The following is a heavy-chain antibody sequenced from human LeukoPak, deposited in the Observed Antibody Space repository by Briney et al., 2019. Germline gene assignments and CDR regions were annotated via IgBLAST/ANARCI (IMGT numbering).Heavy chain of an antibody. CDR3: AREALGYCSGGNCYRFDK. V-gene: IGHV4-31*03. CDR1: GGSISRGGYY. Sequence: SETLSLTCSVSGGSISRGGYYWSWIRQPPGNGLEWIGYIYYSGSTYYNPSLKSRVTISLDTSKNQFSLTLNSVTAADTAVYYCAREALGYCSGGNCYRFDKWGQGTLVAVSS. CDR2: IYYSGST. D-gene: IGHD2-15*01. J-gene: IGHJ4*02.